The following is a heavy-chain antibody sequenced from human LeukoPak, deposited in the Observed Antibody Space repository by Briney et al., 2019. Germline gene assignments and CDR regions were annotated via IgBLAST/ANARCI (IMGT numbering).Heavy chain of an antibody. CDR1: GHTFTGSGWY. CDR2: IHPNNGAT. CDR3: ARDGPAQMVDFDY. J-gene: IGHJ4*02. Sequence: DSVKVSCKASGHTFTGSGWYLYWLRQAPGQGLECVGWIHPNNGATLYAQKFQGRVAMTTDTSISTAYMELSRLRPDDTAMYYCARDGPAQMVDFDYWGQGTLVTVSS. V-gene: IGHV1-2*02. D-gene: IGHD3-10*01.